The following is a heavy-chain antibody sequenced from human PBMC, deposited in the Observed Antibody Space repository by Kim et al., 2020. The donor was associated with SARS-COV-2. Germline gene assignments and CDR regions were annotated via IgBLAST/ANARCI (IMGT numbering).Heavy chain of an antibody. J-gene: IGHJ4*02. Sequence: GGSLRLSCAASGFSFTDAWMSWVRQAPGKGLEWVGRIISKTNAGTTDYAAPVKGRFTISRDDSKNTLYLQMNSLKTDDTAVYYCTTERDCSGGSCLRYWGQGTLVTVSS. CDR2: IISKTNAGTT. CDR1: GFSFTDAW. CDR3: TTERDCSGGSCLRY. D-gene: IGHD2-15*01. V-gene: IGHV3-15*01.